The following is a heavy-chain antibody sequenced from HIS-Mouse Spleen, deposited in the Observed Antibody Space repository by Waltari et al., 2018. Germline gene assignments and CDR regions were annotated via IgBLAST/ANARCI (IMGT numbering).Heavy chain of an antibody. CDR1: GFSLSTSGMC. V-gene: IGHV2-70*15. CDR3: ARIQAGKLELPFDY. J-gene: IGHJ4*02. D-gene: IGHD1-7*01. Sequence: QVTLRESGPALVKPTQTLTLTCTFSGFSLSTSGMCVSWIRQPPGKALEWLARIDWDDDKYYSTYLKTSLTISKDTSKNQVVLTMTNMDPVDTATYYCARIQAGKLELPFDYWGQGTLVTVSS. CDR2: IDWDDDK.